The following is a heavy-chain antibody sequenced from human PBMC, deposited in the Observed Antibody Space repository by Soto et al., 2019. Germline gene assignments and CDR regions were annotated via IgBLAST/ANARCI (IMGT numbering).Heavy chain of an antibody. Sequence: WVRQMPGKGLEWVGKIDPSDSRTMYRPSSRARITISVDKSINTAYLECGRLKASDTAMYYCARYDSNGDFDFWGQ. CDR2: IDPSDSRT. V-gene: IGHV5-10-1*01. J-gene: IGHJ4*02. D-gene: IGHD2-8*01. CDR3: ARYDSNGDFDF.